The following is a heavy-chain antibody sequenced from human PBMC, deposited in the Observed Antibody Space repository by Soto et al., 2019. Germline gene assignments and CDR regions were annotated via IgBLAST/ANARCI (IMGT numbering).Heavy chain of an antibody. Sequence: SETLSLTCTVSGFSVSSGSYYWIWIRQPPGKGLEWIGYIYYSGSTNYNPSLKSRVTISVDTSKNQFSLKLSSVTAADTAVYYCARGRGYSYGQDAFDIWGQGTMVTVSS. V-gene: IGHV4-61*01. CDR2: IYYSGST. D-gene: IGHD5-18*01. J-gene: IGHJ3*02. CDR3: ARGRGYSYGQDAFDI. CDR1: GFSVSSGSYY.